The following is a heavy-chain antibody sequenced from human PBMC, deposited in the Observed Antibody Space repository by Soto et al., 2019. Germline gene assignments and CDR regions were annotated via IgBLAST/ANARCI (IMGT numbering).Heavy chain of an antibody. CDR1: PYRFTSYW. Sequence: GASLKISCRTSPYRFTSYWLAWVRQMPGKGLEWMGIIFPSDSDTRYSPSFQGPVTISADRSTSTVFLQWASLKASDTAVYFCARKDQSGYFNWYDPLRQGTLVTV. J-gene: IGHJ5*02. V-gene: IGHV5-51*01. CDR3: ARKDQSGYFNWYDP. D-gene: IGHD3-22*01. CDR2: IFPSDSDT.